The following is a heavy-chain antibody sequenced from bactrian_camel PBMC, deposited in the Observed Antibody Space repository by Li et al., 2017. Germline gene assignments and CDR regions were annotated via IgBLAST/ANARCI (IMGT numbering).Heavy chain of an antibody. CDR3: ATGYGGSWYWGLYEYNY. CDR2: IDSDGSKT. CDR1: GFTFSSYY. J-gene: IGHJ4*01. V-gene: IGHV3-2*01. Sequence: HVQLVESGGGLVQPGGPLRLSCAASGFTFSSYYMKWVRQAPGKGLEWVASIDSDGSKTYHTDSVKGRFTISRDSAKNTVYLQMNSLKSEDTALYYCATGYGGSWYWGLYEYNYWGQGTQVTVS. D-gene: IGHD6*01.